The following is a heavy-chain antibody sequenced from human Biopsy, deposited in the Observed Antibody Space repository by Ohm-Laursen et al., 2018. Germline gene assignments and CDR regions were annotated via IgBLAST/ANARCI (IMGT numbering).Heavy chain of an antibody. CDR2: SIPLFNTA. D-gene: IGHD3-22*01. Sequence: SSVKVSCKASGGTFTNHAVGWVRQAPGQGLEWVGSSIPLFNTANYADKFQGRVTLTADKSTTTAYMELSSLRSEDTAIYYCARFPLGAYHDSGSYRAVEHWYFDLWGRGTLVTVSS. V-gene: IGHV1-69*06. CDR1: GGTFTNHA. J-gene: IGHJ2*01. CDR3: ARFPLGAYHDSGSYRAVEHWYFDL.